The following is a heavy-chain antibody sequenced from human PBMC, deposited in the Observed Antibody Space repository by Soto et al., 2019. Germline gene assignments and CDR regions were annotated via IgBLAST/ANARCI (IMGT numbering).Heavy chain of an antibody. J-gene: IGHJ6*02. Sequence: SETLSLTCTVSGGSTSSYYWSWIRQPPGKGLEWIGYIYYSESTNYNSSLKSRVTISVDTSKNKFSLKLRPVTAADTAVYYCARGANVLLWFGESTPGYYGMDVWGQGTTVTVSS. CDR1: GGSTSSYY. CDR2: IYYSEST. D-gene: IGHD3-10*01. V-gene: IGHV4-59*01. CDR3: ARGANVLLWFGESTPGYYGMDV.